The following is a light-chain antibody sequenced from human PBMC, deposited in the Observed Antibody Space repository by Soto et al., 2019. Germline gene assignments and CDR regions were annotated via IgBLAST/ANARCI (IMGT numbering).Light chain of an antibody. V-gene: IGKV1-33*01. CDR2: DAA. Sequence: IEMTQSPSALSASAGDRVTITCQASQDIKNYVIWYQQKPGRAPKLLIYDAASLGTGVSSRFSGSGSGTEFTLTISSLQTEDVATYYCQQFDSVPCTFGQGTKLEIK. CDR1: QDIKNY. CDR3: QQFDSVPCT. J-gene: IGKJ2*02.